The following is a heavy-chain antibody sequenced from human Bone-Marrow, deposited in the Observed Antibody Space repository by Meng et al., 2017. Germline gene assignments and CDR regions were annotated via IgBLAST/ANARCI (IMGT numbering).Heavy chain of an antibody. CDR2: IIVIFGTT. J-gene: IGHJ4*02. D-gene: IGHD2-2*01. Sequence: SVKVSCKASGGTFSNYAITWVRQAPGQGLEWMGGIIVIFGTTNYAQKFQGRVTITTDESTSTVYMELTRLTSEDTAVYFCARKAGNCISTTCYSLDYWGQGTLVTVSS. V-gene: IGHV1-69*05. CDR1: GGTFSNYA. CDR3: ARKAGNCISTTCYSLDY.